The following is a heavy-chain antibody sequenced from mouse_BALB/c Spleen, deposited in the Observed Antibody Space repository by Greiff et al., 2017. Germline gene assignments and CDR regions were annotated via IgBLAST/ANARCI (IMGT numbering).Heavy chain of an antibody. J-gene: IGHJ2*01. CDR3: ARSYGNIDY. CDR1: GFTFSSFG. CDR2: ISSGSSTI. D-gene: IGHD2-1*01. V-gene: IGHV5-17*02. Sequence: EVKVEESGGGLVQPGGSRKLSCAASGFTFSSFGMHWVRQAPEKGLEWVAYISSGSSTIYYADTVKGRFTISRDNPKNTLFLQMTSLRSEDTAMYYCARSYGNIDYWGQGTTLTVSS.